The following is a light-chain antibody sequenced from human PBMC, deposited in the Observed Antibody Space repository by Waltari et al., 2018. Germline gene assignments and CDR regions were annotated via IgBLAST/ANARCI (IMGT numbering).Light chain of an antibody. CDR1: QYISRY. Sequence: DIQMTQSPPSLSASIGDRVTITCRASQYISRYVNWYQHRPGKAPKVLMFGASTLQSGVPSRFSGSGSCTDFTLTISSLQPEDSAADYCQQTVTSTWTFGQGTKVEIK. J-gene: IGKJ1*01. V-gene: IGKV1-39*01. CDR2: GAS. CDR3: QQTVTSTWT.